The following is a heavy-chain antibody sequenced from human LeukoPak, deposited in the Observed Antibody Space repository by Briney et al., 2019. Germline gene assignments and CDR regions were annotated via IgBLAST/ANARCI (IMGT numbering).Heavy chain of an antibody. CDR2: IIPIFGTA. CDR1: GGTFSSYA. J-gene: IGHJ4*02. Sequence: SVKVSCKASGGTFSSYAISWVRQAPGQGLEWMGGIIPIFGTANYAQKFQGRVTITTDESTSTAYMELSSLRSEDTAVYYCAMTTGGDFWSGYNFDYWGQGALVTVSS. D-gene: IGHD3-3*01. CDR3: AMTTGGDFWSGYNFDY. V-gene: IGHV1-69*05.